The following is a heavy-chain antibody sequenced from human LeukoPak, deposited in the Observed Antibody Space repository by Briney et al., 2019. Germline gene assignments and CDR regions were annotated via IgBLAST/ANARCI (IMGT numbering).Heavy chain of an antibody. CDR1: GYTLSEIS. Sequence: ASVKVSCKVSGYTLSEISMQWVRQAPGKGLEWMGGFDPEDGETIYAQKFQGRVTMTEDTSTDTAYMELSSLRFEDTAVYYCARVRDGYNDAYDIWGQGTMVTVSS. V-gene: IGHV1-24*01. CDR3: ARVRDGYNDAYDI. D-gene: IGHD5-24*01. J-gene: IGHJ3*02. CDR2: FDPEDGET.